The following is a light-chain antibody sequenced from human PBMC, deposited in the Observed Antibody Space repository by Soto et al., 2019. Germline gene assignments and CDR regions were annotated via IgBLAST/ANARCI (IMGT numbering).Light chain of an antibody. CDR3: QQRSNWPPSIT. Sequence: EIVLTQSPGTLSLSPGEIANLSFSASQSVSSSYLAWYQQKPGQAPRLLIYGASSRATGIPARFSGSGSGTDFTLTISSLEPEDFAVYYCQQRSNWPPSITFGQGTRLEIK. CDR2: GAS. J-gene: IGKJ5*01. V-gene: IGKV3D-20*02. CDR1: QSVSSSY.